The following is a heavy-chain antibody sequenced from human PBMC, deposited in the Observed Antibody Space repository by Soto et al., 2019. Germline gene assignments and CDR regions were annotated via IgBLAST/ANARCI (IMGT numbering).Heavy chain of an antibody. CDR3: ARGYFCSGGSCHDP. Sequence: QVQLQESGPGLVKPSETLSLTCSVSGDSISNYYWTWIRQPPGKGLEWIGYIYYTGSTNYNPSLKSRVTLSIDTSKNQFSLKLTSVTAADTAVYYCARGYFCSGGSCHDPWGQGTLVTVSS. V-gene: IGHV4-59*01. D-gene: IGHD2-15*01. J-gene: IGHJ5*02. CDR2: IYYTGST. CDR1: GDSISNYY.